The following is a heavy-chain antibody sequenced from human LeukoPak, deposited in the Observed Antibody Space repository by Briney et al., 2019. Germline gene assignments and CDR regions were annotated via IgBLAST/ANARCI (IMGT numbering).Heavy chain of an antibody. CDR1: GFTFSSYA. CDR3: AREDYYGSGSYYTHLYYFDY. Sequence: GRSLRLSCAASGFTFSSYAMRWVRQAPGKGLEWVAVISYDGSNKYYADSVKGRFTISRDNSKNTLYLQMNSLRAEDTAVYYCAREDYYGSGSYYTHLYYFDYWGQGTLVTVSS. CDR2: ISYDGSNK. D-gene: IGHD3-10*01. J-gene: IGHJ4*02. V-gene: IGHV3-30-3*01.